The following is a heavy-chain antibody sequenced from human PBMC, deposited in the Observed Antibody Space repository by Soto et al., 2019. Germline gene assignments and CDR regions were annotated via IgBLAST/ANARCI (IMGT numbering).Heavy chain of an antibody. CDR2: LTGGTGQT. CDR3: ATDKISSGYDY. D-gene: IGHD3-3*02. CDR1: GYTFSTYA. V-gene: IGHV1-3*01. Sequence: ASVKVSCKASGYTFSTYAIHWERQAPGQSLEWMGWLTGGTGQTRYSQRFQDRVTITRDTSASTAYMEVSRLRPEHSAVNYCATDKISSGYDYWGQGTLVTVSS. J-gene: IGHJ4*02.